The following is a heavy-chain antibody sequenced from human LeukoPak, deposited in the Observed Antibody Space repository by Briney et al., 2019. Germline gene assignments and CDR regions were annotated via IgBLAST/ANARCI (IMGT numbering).Heavy chain of an antibody. CDR3: ARVRAAALDY. J-gene: IGHJ4*02. D-gene: IGHD6-13*01. Sequence: ASVKVSCKASGYTFTSYDINWVRQATGQGLEWMGWMNPNSGNTGCAQKFQGRVTMTRNTSISTAYMELSSLKSEDTAVYYCARVRAAALDYWGQGTLVTVSS. V-gene: IGHV1-8*01. CDR2: MNPNSGNT. CDR1: GYTFTSYD.